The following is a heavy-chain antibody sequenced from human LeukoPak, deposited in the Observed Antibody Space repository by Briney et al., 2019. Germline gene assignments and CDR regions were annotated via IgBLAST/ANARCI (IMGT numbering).Heavy chain of an antibody. Sequence: ASVKVSCKASGYTFTSYDINWVRQATGQGLEWTGWMNPNSGNTGYAQKFQGRVTMTRNTSISTAYMELSSLRSEDTAVYYCARGKWSGIQVLFYYYYMDVWGKGTTVTISS. D-gene: IGHD3-10*01. J-gene: IGHJ6*03. CDR2: MNPNSGNT. CDR1: GYTFTSYD. V-gene: IGHV1-8*01. CDR3: ARGKWSGIQVLFYYYYMDV.